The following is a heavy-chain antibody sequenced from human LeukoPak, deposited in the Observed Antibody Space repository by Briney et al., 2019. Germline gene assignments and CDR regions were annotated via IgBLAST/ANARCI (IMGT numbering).Heavy chain of an antibody. CDR1: GGSISSYY. Sequence: SETLSLTCTVSGGSISSYYWNWIRQPPGKGLEWIGDIYYSGSTNYNPSLKSRVIISVDTSKNQFSLKVSSVTSADTGVYYCARDPRDGYRDAFDIWGQGKMVTVSS. D-gene: IGHD5-24*01. J-gene: IGHJ3*02. CDR2: IYYSGST. CDR3: ARDPRDGYRDAFDI. V-gene: IGHV4-59*01.